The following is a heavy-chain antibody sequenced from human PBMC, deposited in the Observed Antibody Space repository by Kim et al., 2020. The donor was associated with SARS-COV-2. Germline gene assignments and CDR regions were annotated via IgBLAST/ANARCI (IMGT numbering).Heavy chain of an antibody. CDR1: GGSFSGYY. V-gene: IGHV4-34*01. Sequence: SETLSLTCAVYGGSFSGYYWSWIRQPPGKGLEWIGEINHSGSTNYNPSLKSRVTISVDTSKNKFSLKLSAVTAADTAVYYCARVAGYYYGSGSYYKRRDACDIWGQGTMVTVSS. CDR3: ARVAGYYYGSGSYYKRRDACDI. D-gene: IGHD3-10*01. J-gene: IGHJ3*02. CDR2: INHSGST.